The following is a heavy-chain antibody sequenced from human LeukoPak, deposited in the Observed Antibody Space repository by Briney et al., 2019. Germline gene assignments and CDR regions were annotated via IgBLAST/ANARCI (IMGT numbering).Heavy chain of an antibody. CDR2: IYYIGNT. Sequence: SSETLSLTCTVSGGSISSGDYYWSWVRQPPGKGLEWIGYIYYIGNTFYNPSLKSRVTISVDTSKNQFSLKLSSVTAADTAVYYCARGDYDFWSGYSIFDYWGQGTLVTVSS. J-gene: IGHJ4*02. V-gene: IGHV4-30-4*01. CDR3: ARGDYDFWSGYSIFDY. CDR1: GGSISSGDYY. D-gene: IGHD3-3*01.